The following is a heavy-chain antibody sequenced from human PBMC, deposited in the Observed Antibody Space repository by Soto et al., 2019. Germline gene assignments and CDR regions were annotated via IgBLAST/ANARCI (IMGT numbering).Heavy chain of an antibody. CDR3: ATGWARRFDP. J-gene: IGHJ5*02. CDR2: SMPSLGAA. Sequence: SVKVSCKASGGTFSNYVINWVRQAPGQGLEWMGQSMPSLGAANFAQKFQGRLTLTADASKTTAYMELSSLTSEDTAVYYCATGWARRFDPWGQGTLVTVSS. D-gene: IGHD6-25*01. V-gene: IGHV1-69*11. CDR1: GGTFSNYV.